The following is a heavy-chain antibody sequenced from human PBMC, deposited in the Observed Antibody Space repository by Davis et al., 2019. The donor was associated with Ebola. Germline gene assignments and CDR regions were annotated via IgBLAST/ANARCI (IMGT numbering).Heavy chain of an antibody. V-gene: IGHV3-23*01. D-gene: IGHD3-3*01. J-gene: IGHJ6*02. CDR1: GFTFNKYE. CDR2: ISDSGSRT. Sequence: GGSLRLSCAASGFTFNKYEMNWVRQAPGKGLEWVSLISDSGSRTFYADSVEGRFTVSRDNSRHMVYLQMNSLTAEDTAVYYCARSVTVIGVDIPLRYYQYGLDVWGQGTTVTVSS. CDR3: ARSVTVIGVDIPLRYYQYGLDV.